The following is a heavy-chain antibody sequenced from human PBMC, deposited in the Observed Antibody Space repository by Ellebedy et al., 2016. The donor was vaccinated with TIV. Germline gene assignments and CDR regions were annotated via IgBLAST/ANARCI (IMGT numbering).Heavy chain of an antibody. J-gene: IGHJ6*02. Sequence: MPSETLSLTCTVSGGSISTTSYHWGWTRQPPAKGPEWIGSISYGGSTYYNPSLKSRVTISVDTSKNQFPLRLSSVTAADTAVYYCARVLNYDFWSGYYPHYYGMDVWGQGTTFTVSS. CDR2: ISYGGST. CDR1: GGSISTTSYH. V-gene: IGHV4-39*06. CDR3: ARVLNYDFWSGYYPHYYGMDV. D-gene: IGHD3-3*01.